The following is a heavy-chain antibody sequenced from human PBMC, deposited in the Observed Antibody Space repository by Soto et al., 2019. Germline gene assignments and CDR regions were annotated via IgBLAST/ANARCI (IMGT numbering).Heavy chain of an antibody. V-gene: IGHV1-46*03. CDR1: GYAFTSNS. J-gene: IGHJ4*01. CDR2: INPNADTT. D-gene: IGHD3-10*01. CDR3: ARRGPGSNSDY. Sequence: ASVKVSCKASGYAFTSNSMQWVRQAPGQGLEWMGIINPNADTTTYAQKFQGRVTMTRDTSTSTVYMELTSLRFEDTAVYYCARRGPGSNSDYWG.